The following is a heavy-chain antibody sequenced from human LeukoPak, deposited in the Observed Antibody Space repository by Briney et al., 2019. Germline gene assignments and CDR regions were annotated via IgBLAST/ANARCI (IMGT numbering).Heavy chain of an antibody. CDR1: GFTFSSYA. CDR2: ISGSGGST. J-gene: IGHJ4*02. V-gene: IGHV3-23*01. D-gene: IGHD6-6*01. Sequence: GGSLRLSCAASGFTFSSYAMNWVRQAPGKGLEWVSSISGSGGSTYYADSVKGRFTVSRDNSKNTLYLQMNSLRAEDTAVYYCAKDFRTIAARLGFDYWGQGTLVTVSS. CDR3: AKDFRTIAARLGFDY.